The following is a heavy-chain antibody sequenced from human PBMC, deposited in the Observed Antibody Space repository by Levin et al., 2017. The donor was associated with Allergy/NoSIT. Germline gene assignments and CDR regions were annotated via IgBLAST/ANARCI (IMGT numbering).Heavy chain of an antibody. D-gene: IGHD2-2*01. J-gene: IGHJ6*02. CDR1: GFTFSNYA. CDR2: TSDSGGST. CDR3: AKDLSAVPAANYYYAMDV. Sequence: GVSLRLSCAASGFTFSNYAMNWVRQAPGKGLEWVSGTSDSGGSTYYADSVKGRFTISRDNSKNTLYLQVNSLRAEDTALYYCAKDLSAVPAANYYYAMDVWGQGTTVTVSS. V-gene: IGHV3-23*01.